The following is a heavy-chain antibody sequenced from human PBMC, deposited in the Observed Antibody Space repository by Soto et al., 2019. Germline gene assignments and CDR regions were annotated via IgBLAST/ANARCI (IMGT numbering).Heavy chain of an antibody. J-gene: IGHJ5*02. Sequence: QVQLQESGPGLVKPSQTLSLTCTVSGGSISTGGYYWNWIRQHPGKGLEWIGYFYYSGSTYYNPALTRRVTLSVNTSKSQFSRKLSSVTAADTAVYYCARSVFPWGQGTLVTVSS. CDR3: ARSVFP. V-gene: IGHV4-31*03. CDR1: GGSISTGGYY. CDR2: FYYSGST. D-gene: IGHD3-3*01.